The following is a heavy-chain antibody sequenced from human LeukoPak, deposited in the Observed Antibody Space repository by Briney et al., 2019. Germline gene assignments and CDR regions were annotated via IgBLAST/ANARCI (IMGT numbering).Heavy chain of an antibody. CDR3: ARGPTGPSYV. V-gene: IGHV4-34*01. Sequence: NASETLSLTCAVYGGSLRGYYWSWIRQPPGKGLEWLGEINHSGSTNCNPSLKSRVTISVATSKNQFSLKLSSVTAADTAVYYCARGPTGPSYVWGKGTTGTVSS. CDR2: INHSGST. CDR1: GGSLRGYY. J-gene: IGHJ6*04. D-gene: IGHD6-6*01.